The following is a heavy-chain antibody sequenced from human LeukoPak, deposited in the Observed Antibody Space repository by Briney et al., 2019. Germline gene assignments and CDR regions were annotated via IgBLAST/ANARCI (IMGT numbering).Heavy chain of an antibody. J-gene: IGHJ4*02. Sequence: PGGSLRLSCVASGFMFSSYWMTWVRQAPGKGLEWVANIKEDGSEKYYVDSVKGRFTISRDNAKNSLYLQMNSLRAEDTAVYYCAREGHPSVIWGQGTLVTVSS. CDR2: IKEDGSEK. CDR1: GFMFSSYW. V-gene: IGHV3-7*01. D-gene: IGHD2/OR15-2a*01. CDR3: AREGHPSVI.